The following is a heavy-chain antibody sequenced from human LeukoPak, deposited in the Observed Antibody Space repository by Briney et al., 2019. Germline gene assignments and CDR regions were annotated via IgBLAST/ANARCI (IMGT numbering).Heavy chain of an antibody. CDR1: GDSVSSNSAG. D-gene: IGHD3-3*01. Sequence: SQTLSLTCAISGDSVSSNSAGWIWIRQSPSRGLEWLGRTYYKSKWYNDYAESVKSRITINPDTSKNQFSLQLNSVTPEDTAVYFYARKGALGWFTLDYWGQGSLVTVSS. CDR3: ARKGALGWFTLDY. CDR2: TYYKSKWYN. J-gene: IGHJ4*02. V-gene: IGHV6-1*01.